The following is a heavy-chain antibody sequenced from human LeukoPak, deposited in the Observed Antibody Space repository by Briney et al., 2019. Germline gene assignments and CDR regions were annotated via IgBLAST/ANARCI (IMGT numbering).Heavy chain of an antibody. CDR2: VTSPGVGT. Sequence: WESLRPFGVDSGFTFSSNAWSWLRHDQGKGLEWVAAVTSPGVGTHYAESVKGRFTISRDNSRNTMYLQMNSLRAEDTAVYFCGSDPNGDYVGALGYWGRGTLVTVSS. CDR3: GSDPNGDYVGALGY. CDR1: GFTFSSNA. D-gene: IGHD2-8*01. J-gene: IGHJ4*01. V-gene: IGHV3-23*01.